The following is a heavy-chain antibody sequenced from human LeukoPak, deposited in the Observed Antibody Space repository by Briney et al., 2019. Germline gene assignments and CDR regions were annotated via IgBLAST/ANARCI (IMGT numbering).Heavy chain of an antibody. V-gene: IGHV4-59*01. CDR2: IYYSGST. Sequence: SETLSLTCTVSGGSISSYYWSWIRQPPGKGLEWIGYIYYSGSTNYNPSLKSRVTISVDTSKNQFSLKLSSVTAADTAVYYCARGSRDGYNAWGYWGQGTLVTVSS. CDR3: ARGSRDGYNAWGY. J-gene: IGHJ4*02. CDR1: GGSISSYY. D-gene: IGHD5-24*01.